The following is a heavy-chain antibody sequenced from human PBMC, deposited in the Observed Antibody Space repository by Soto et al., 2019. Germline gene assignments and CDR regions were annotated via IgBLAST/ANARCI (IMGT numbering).Heavy chain of an antibody. CDR2: IIPILGIA. CDR3: ARVYGDYAAGAFDI. CDR1: GGTFSSYT. V-gene: IGHV1-69*02. D-gene: IGHD4-17*01. Sequence: QVQLVQSGAEVQKPGSSVKVSCKASGGTFSSYTISWVRQAPGQGLEWMGRIIPILGIANYAQKFQGRVTITADKSTSTAYMELSSLRSEDTAVYYCARVYGDYAAGAFDIWGQGTMVTVSS. J-gene: IGHJ3*02.